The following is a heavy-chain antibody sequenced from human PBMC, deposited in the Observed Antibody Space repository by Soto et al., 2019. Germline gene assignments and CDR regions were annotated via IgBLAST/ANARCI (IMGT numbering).Heavy chain of an antibody. Sequence: EVQLVETGGGLIQPGGSLRLSCAASGFTVSSNYMSWVRQAPGKGLEWVSVIYSGGSTYYADSVKGRFTISRDNSKNTLYLQMNSLRAEDTAVYYCARELYDSSGYYQDSRGYFDYWGQGTLVTVSS. CDR3: ARELYDSSGYYQDSRGYFDY. CDR1: GFTVSSNY. CDR2: IYSGGST. D-gene: IGHD3-22*01. V-gene: IGHV3-53*02. J-gene: IGHJ4*02.